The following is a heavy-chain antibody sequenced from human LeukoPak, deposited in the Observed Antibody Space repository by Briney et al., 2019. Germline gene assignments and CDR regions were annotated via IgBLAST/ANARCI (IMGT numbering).Heavy chain of an antibody. Sequence: GGSLRLSCAVSGFTFNAYGMHWVRQAPGKGLEWVAFIWYDGSKKYYADSVKGRLTISRDNSRSTLYLQMNSLRAEDTAVYYCAKGREPGGLDYWGQGTLVTVSS. CDR3: AKGREPGGLDY. D-gene: IGHD1-26*01. V-gene: IGHV3-30*02. CDR1: GFTFNAYG. J-gene: IGHJ4*02. CDR2: IWYDGSKK.